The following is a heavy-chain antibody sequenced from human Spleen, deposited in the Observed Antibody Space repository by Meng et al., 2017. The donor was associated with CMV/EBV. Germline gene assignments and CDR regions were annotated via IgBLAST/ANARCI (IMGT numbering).Heavy chain of an antibody. CDR1: AYTFTGYY. V-gene: IGHV1-2*07. CDR2: INPSSGDT. D-gene: IGHD6-6*01. J-gene: IGHJ6*02. Sequence: ASVKVSCKASAYTFTGYYMHWVRQAPGQGREWMGWINPSSGDTNYAHNFQGRVTMTRDTSISTAYLDLSSLRSGDTAVYYCARDVHSSSGAYYYYYGMDVWGQGTTVTVSS. CDR3: ARDVHSSSGAYYYYYGMDV.